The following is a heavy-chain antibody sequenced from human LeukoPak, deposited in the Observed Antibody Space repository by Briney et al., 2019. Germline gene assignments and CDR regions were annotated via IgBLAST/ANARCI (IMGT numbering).Heavy chain of an antibody. CDR1: GFTFSSYW. D-gene: IGHD5-18*01. V-gene: IGHV3-74*01. Sequence: GGSLRLSCAASGFTFSSYWMHWVRQAPGKRLVWVSRINSDGSSTSYADSVKGRFTISRDNAKNTLYLQMNSLRAEDTAVYYCARDRGYGYLFDYWGQGTLVTVSS. CDR2: INSDGSST. J-gene: IGHJ4*02. CDR3: ARDRGYGYLFDY.